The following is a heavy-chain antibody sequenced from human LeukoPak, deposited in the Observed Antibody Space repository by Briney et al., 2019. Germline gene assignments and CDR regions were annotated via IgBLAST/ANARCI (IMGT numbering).Heavy chain of an antibody. J-gene: IGHJ4*02. V-gene: IGHV2-5*02. CDR1: GFSLRTSGVG. CDR2: IYWDDDK. D-gene: IGHD3-3*02. CDR3: AHATGHFSFDY. Sequence: GAGPTLGKPTQTLTLTCTFSGFSLRTSGVGVGWIRQPPGKALEWLALIYWDDDKRYSPSLKSRLTITKDTSKNQVVLTMTNIDPVDTATYYCAHATGHFSFDYWGQGTLVIVSS.